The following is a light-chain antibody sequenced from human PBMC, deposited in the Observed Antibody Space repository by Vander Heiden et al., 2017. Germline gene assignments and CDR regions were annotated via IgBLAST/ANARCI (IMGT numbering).Light chain of an antibody. CDR3: QSYDSSLSSVV. V-gene: IGLV1-40*01. J-gene: IGLJ2*01. CDR1: SSNNGAGYD. Sequence: QSVLTQPPSVSGAPGQRVTISCTGGSSNNGAGYDVHWYQQLPGTAPKLLIYGNANRPSGVPDRFSGSKSGTSASLAITRLQAEDEADYYCQSYDSSLSSVVFAGGTKLTVL. CDR2: GNA.